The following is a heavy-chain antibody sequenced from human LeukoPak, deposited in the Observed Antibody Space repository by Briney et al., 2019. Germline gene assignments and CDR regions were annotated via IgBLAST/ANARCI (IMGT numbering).Heavy chain of an antibody. CDR1: GYTFTSYA. CDR3: ARVVSSGWASYYFDY. V-gene: IGHV1-3*01. D-gene: IGHD6-19*01. Sequence: GASVKVSCKASGYTFTSYAMHWVRQAPGQRLEWMGWINAGNGNTKYSQKFQGRVTITRDTSASTAYMELSSLRSEDTAVYYCARVVSSGWASYYFDYWGQGTLVTVSS. J-gene: IGHJ4*02. CDR2: INAGNGNT.